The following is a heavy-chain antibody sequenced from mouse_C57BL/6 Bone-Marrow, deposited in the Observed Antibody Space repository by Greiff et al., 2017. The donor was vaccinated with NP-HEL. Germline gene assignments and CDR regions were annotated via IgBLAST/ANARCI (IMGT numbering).Heavy chain of an antibody. CDR3: ARLYDYYAMDY. CDR2: IYPRSGNP. CDR1: GYTFTSYG. V-gene: IGHV1-81*01. J-gene: IGHJ4*01. D-gene: IGHD1-3*01. Sequence: QVQLQQSGAELARPGASVKLSCKASGYTFTSYGISWVKQRTGQGLEWIGEIYPRSGNPYYNEKFKGKATLTADKSSSTAYMELRSLTSEDSAVYFCARLYDYYAMDYWGQGTSVTVSS.